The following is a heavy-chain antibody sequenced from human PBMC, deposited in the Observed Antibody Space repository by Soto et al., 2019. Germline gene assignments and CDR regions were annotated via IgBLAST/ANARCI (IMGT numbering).Heavy chain of an antibody. V-gene: IGHV4-34*01. CDR3: ARTLKKYYYGSGSYYKVSGFDY. J-gene: IGHJ4*02. Sequence: SETLSLTCAVYGGSFSGYYWSWIRQPPGKGLEWIGEINHSGSTNYNPSLKSRVTISVDTSKNQFSLKLSSVTAADTAVYYCARTLKKYYYGSGSYYKVSGFDYWGQGTLVTVSS. D-gene: IGHD3-10*01. CDR2: INHSGST. CDR1: GGSFSGYY.